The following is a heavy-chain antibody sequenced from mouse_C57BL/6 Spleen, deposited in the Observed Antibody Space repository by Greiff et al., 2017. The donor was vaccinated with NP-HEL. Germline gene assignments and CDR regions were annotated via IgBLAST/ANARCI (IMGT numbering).Heavy chain of an antibody. Sequence: EVNVVESGGGLVKPGGSLKLSCAASGFTFSDYGMHWVRQAPEKGLEWVAYISSGSSTIYYADTVKGRFTISRDNAKNTLFLQMTSLRSEDTAMYYCARGDIYYGNYYAMDYWGQGTSVTVSS. CDR3: ARGDIYYGNYYAMDY. CDR2: ISSGSSTI. D-gene: IGHD2-1*01. J-gene: IGHJ4*01. CDR1: GFTFSDYG. V-gene: IGHV5-17*01.